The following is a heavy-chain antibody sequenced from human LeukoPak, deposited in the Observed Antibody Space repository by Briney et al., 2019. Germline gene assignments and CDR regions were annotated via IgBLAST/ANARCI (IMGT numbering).Heavy chain of an antibody. CDR3: SRGHQWLQFSWLPDDAFDV. Sequence: GGSLRLSCTASGFTFDDYTMSWFRQTPGKGLDWVGFIRGKGSGGTTEYAASVKGRFSISRDDSKSIAHLQMDRLKIEDTAMYYCSRGHQWLQFSWLPDDAFDVWGHGTMVTVSS. CDR1: GFTFDDYT. CDR2: IRGKGSGGTT. V-gene: IGHV3-49*03. J-gene: IGHJ3*01. D-gene: IGHD5-24*01.